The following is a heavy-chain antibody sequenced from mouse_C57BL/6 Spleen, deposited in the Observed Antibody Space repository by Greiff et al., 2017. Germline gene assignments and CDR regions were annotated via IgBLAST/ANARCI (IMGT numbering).Heavy chain of an antibody. Sequence: QVQLQQSGPELVKPGASVKISCKASGYAFSSSWMNWVKQRPGKGLEWIGRIYPGDGDTNYNGKFKGKATLTADKSSSTAYMQLSSLTSEDSAVYFCARERTGKDYFDYWGQGTTLTVSS. CDR2: IYPGDGDT. D-gene: IGHD4-1*01. CDR3: ARERTGKDYFDY. CDR1: GYAFSSSW. V-gene: IGHV1-82*01. J-gene: IGHJ2*01.